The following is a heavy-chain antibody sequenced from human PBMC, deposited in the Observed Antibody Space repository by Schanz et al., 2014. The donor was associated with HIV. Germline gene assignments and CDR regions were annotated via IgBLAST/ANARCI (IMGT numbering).Heavy chain of an antibody. CDR2: ISYDGRNK. CDR3: ARDYHWNWFDP. V-gene: IGHV3-30*03. Sequence: QVQLVESGGGVVRPGRSLRLSCAASGFTFSSFGMHWVRQAPGKGLEWVAVISYDGRNKYYADSVKGRFTISRDNSKNTLYLQVKSLRAEDTAVYYCARDYHWNWFDPWGQGTLVTVSS. D-gene: IGHD1-20*01. J-gene: IGHJ5*02. CDR1: GFTFSSFG.